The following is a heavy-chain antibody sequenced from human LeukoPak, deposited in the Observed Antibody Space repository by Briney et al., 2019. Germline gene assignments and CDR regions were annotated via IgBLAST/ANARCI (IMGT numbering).Heavy chain of an antibody. D-gene: IGHD3-22*01. Sequence: AGGSLRLSCAASGFTFSSYGMHWVRQAPGKGLEWVAVISYDGSNKYYADSVKGRFTISRDNSKNTLYLQMNSLRAEDTAVYYCAKHYYDSVNYSPLTSWGQGTLVTVSS. CDR1: GFTFSSYG. J-gene: IGHJ5*02. V-gene: IGHV3-30*18. CDR2: ISYDGSNK. CDR3: AKHYYDSVNYSPLTS.